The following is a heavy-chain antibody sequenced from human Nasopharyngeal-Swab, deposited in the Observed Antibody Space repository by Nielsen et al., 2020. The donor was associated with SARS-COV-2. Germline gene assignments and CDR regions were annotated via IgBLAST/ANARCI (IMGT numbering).Heavy chain of an antibody. CDR1: GFTFSSYA. CDR2: ISGSGGST. CDR3: AKMARFSSGSDWFDP. V-gene: IGHV3-23*01. J-gene: IGHJ5*02. Sequence: GESLKISCAASGFTFSSYAMSWVRQAPGKGLERVSAISGSGGSTYYADSVKGRFTISRDNSKNTLYLQMNSLRAEDTAVYYCAKMARFSSGSDWFDPWGQGTLVTVSS. D-gene: IGHD6-19*01.